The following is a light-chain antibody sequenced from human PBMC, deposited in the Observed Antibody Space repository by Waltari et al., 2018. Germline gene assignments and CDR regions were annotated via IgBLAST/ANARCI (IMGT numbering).Light chain of an antibody. CDR2: DTS. CDR1: TGAVTSGHY. Sequence: QAVVTQEPSLTVSPGGTVTLTCGSSTGAVTSGHYPYWFQQKPGQAPRTLIYDTSNKHSGTPARFSGSLLGGKAALTLSGAQPEDEAEYYCLLSYSGAGVVFGGGTKLTVL. V-gene: IGLV7-46*01. CDR3: LLSYSGAGVV. J-gene: IGLJ2*01.